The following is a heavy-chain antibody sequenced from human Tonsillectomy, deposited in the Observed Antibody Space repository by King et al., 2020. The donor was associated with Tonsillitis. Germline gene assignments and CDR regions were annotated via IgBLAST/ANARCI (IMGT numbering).Heavy chain of an antibody. J-gene: IGHJ6*03. CDR1: GGSISSSSYY. V-gene: IGHV4-39*01. Sequence: QLQESGPGLVKPSETLSLTCTVSGGSISSSSYYWGWIRQPPGKGLEWIGSIYYSGSTYYNPSLKSRVTISVDTSKNQFSLKLSSVTPADTAVYYCARTTVTTYYYYYMDVWGKGTTVTVSS. CDR2: IYYSGST. CDR3: ARTTVTTYYYYYMDV. D-gene: IGHD4-11*01.